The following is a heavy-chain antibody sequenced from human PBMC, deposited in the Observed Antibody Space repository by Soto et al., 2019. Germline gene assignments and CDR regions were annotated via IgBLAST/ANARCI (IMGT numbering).Heavy chain of an antibody. J-gene: IGHJ4*02. Sequence: EVQLVESGGGLVKPGGSLRLSCAASGFTFSSYSMNWVRQAPGKGLEWVSSISSSSRYIYYADSVKGRFTISRDNAKNSLYLQMNSLRAEDTAVYYCATGEYYYDSSGYYYCWGQGTLVTVSS. D-gene: IGHD3-22*01. CDR2: ISSSSRYI. CDR3: ATGEYYYDSSGYYYC. V-gene: IGHV3-21*01. CDR1: GFTFSSYS.